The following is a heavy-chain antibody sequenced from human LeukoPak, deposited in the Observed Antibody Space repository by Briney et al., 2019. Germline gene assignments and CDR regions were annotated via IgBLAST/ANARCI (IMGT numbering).Heavy chain of an antibody. Sequence: GGSLRLSCAASGFIFSTYGMHWVRQAPGKGLVWVSRINSDGSSTSYADSVKGRFTISRDNAKNTLYLQMNSLRAEDTAVYYCARSPPYSGYDPLDYWGQGTLVTVSS. CDR2: INSDGSST. CDR1: GFIFSTYG. D-gene: IGHD5-12*01. V-gene: IGHV3-74*01. J-gene: IGHJ4*02. CDR3: ARSPPYSGYDPLDY.